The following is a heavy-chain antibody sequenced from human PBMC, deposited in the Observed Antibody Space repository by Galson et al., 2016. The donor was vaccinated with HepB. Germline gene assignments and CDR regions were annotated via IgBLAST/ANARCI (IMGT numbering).Heavy chain of an antibody. Sequence: SLRLSCAGSGFTFSRYNMNWVRQAPGKGLEWLADISISGSTVYYADSVKGRFTISRDNDKNSVYLQMDSLRDEDKAVYYCARGADFYDSTGYFPPFAYWGQGILVTVSS. CDR2: ISISGSTV. V-gene: IGHV3-48*03. CDR1: GFTFSRYN. J-gene: IGHJ4*02. D-gene: IGHD3-22*01. CDR3: ARGADFYDSTGYFPPFAY.